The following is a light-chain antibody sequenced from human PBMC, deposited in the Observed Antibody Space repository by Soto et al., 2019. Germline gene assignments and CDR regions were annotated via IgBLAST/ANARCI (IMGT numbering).Light chain of an antibody. Sequence: DIQMTQTPSTLSGSVVDRVTITCRASQTISSWLAWYQQKPGKAPKLLIYKASSLESGVPSRFSGSGSGTEFTLTISRLQPADFATYYCQQYNSYSPWTFGQGTKVDIK. CDR1: QTISSW. J-gene: IGKJ1*01. V-gene: IGKV1-5*03. CDR3: QQYNSYSPWT. CDR2: KAS.